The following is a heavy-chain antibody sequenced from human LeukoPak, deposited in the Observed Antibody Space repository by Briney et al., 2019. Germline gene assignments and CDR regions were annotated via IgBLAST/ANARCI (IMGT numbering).Heavy chain of an antibody. Sequence: GGSLRLSCAASGFTFSSCSMNWVRQAPGKGLEWVSYISSSSSYIYYADSVKGRFTISRDNAKNSLYLQMNSLRAEDTAVYYCARSIAVAGSAGGWGQGTLVTVSS. J-gene: IGHJ4*02. CDR1: GFTFSSCS. D-gene: IGHD6-19*01. CDR2: ISSSSSYI. CDR3: ARSIAVAGSAGG. V-gene: IGHV3-21*05.